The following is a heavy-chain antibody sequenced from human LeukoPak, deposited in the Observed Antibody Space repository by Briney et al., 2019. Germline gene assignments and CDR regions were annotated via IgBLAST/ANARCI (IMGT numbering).Heavy chain of an antibody. V-gene: IGHV3-23*01. CDR1: GFTFSSYA. CDR2: ISGSGGST. CDR3: AKGIVVVMADGYYFDY. J-gene: IGHJ4*02. D-gene: IGHD2-15*01. Sequence: PGGSLRLSCAASGFTFSSYAMSWVRQAPGKGLEWVSTISGSGGSTYYADSVKGRFTISRDTSKNTVFLQMNSLRVEDTAIYYCAKGIVVVMADGYYFDYWGQGNLVTVSS.